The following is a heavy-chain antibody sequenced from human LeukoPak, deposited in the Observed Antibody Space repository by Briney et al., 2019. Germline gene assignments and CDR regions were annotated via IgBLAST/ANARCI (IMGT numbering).Heavy chain of an antibody. CDR1: GYSFPGYW. V-gene: IGHV5-51*01. CDR3: ARLVGDGYIYWDY. Sequence: GESLKISCKGSGYSFPGYWIGWVRQMPGKGPEWMGIVYPSNSDTRYSPSFQGQVTISADKSISTAYLQWSSLKASDTAMYYCARLVGDGYIYWDYWGQGTLVTVSS. D-gene: IGHD5-24*01. CDR2: VYPSNSDT. J-gene: IGHJ4*02.